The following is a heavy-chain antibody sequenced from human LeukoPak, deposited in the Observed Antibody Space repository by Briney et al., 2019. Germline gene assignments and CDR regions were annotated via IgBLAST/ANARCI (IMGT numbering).Heavy chain of an antibody. D-gene: IGHD5-18*01. CDR2: ISGSGGST. CDR3: AKGDTGMVRRYYFGY. J-gene: IGHJ4*02. Sequence: GGSLRLSCAASGFTFSSYVMSWVRQAPGKGLEWASVISGSGGSTYSTDSVKGRFTISRDNSNNTLYLQMNSLRAEDTAVYYCAKGDTGMVRRYYFGYWGQGTLVTVSS. V-gene: IGHV3-23*01. CDR1: GFTFSSYV.